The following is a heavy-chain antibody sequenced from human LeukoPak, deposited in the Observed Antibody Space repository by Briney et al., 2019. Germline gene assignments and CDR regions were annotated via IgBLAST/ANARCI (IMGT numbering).Heavy chain of an antibody. CDR1: GFSLSTSGVG. CDR2: IYWDDDK. J-gene: IGHJ4*02. Sequence: SGPTLVKPTQTLTLTCTFSGFSLSTSGVGVGWIRQPPGKALEWLALIYWDDDKRYSPSLKSRLTITKDTSKNQVVLTMTNMDPVDTATYYCAHLDDYYGSGSVPFDYWGQGTLVTVSS. CDR3: AHLDDYYGSGSVPFDY. V-gene: IGHV2-5*02. D-gene: IGHD3-10*01.